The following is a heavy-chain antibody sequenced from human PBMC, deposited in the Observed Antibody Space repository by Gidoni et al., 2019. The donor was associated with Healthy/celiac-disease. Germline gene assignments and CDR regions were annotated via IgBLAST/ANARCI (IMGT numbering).Heavy chain of an antibody. CDR2: IKSKTDGGTT. V-gene: IGHV3-15*01. CDR3: TTDLSTVTTLI. J-gene: IGHJ4*02. Sequence: EVQLVESGGGLVKPGGSLRLSCAASGFTLSNAWMSWVRQAPGKGLEWVGRIKSKTDGGTTDYAAPVKGRFTISRDESKNTLYLQMNSLKTEDTAVYYCTTDLSTVTTLIWGQGTLVTVSS. CDR1: GFTLSNAW. D-gene: IGHD4-17*01.